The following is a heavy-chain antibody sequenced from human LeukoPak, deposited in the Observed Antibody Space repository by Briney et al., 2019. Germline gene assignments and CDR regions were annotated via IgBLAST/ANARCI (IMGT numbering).Heavy chain of an antibody. CDR2: IYYTGST. Sequence: SETLSLTCTVSGGSIISNSYYWGWIRQPPGKGLEWIGSIYYTGSTYYNPSLKSRVTISVDTSKNQFSLKLSSVTPEDAAVYYCARGSTKQAHFDPWGQGTLVTVSS. CDR3: ARGSTKQAHFDP. CDR1: GGSIISNSYY. D-gene: IGHD1/OR15-1a*01. V-gene: IGHV4-39*07. J-gene: IGHJ5*02.